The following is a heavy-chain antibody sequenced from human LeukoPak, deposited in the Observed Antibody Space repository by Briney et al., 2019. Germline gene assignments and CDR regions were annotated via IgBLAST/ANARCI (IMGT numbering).Heavy chain of an antibody. CDR2: INPSGGST. CDR1: GYTFTSYY. CDR3: AREAGYCTNGVCRYGMDV. V-gene: IGHV1-46*01. D-gene: IGHD2-8*01. J-gene: IGHJ6*02. Sequence: GASVKVSCKASGYTFTSYYMHWVRQAPGQGLEWMGIINPSGGSTSYAQKFQGRVTMTRDTSTSIVYMELSSLRSEDTAVYYCAREAGYCTNGVCRYGMDVWGQGTTVTVSS.